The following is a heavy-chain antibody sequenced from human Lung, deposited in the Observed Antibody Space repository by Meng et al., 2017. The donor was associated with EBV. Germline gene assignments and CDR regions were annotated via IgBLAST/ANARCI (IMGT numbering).Heavy chain of an antibody. CDR2: IYYSGST. V-gene: IGHV4-30-4*01. Sequence: QGPGSGPGLGKPSPHLSPHCTVFCCSLRHGGFSWSWNRQPPGEGLEWNGYIYYSGSTHYNPFLQGRVTISVDTSKNQFSLKLSSVTAADTAVYYCARGFVKYTVTRVGNWFDPWGQGTLVTVSS. CDR3: ARGFVKYTVTRVGNWFDP. D-gene: IGHD4-17*01. CDR1: CCSLRHGGFS. J-gene: IGHJ5*02.